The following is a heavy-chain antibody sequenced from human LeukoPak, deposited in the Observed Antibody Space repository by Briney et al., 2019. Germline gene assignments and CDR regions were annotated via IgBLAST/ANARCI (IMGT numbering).Heavy chain of an antibody. CDR2: INHSGSI. Sequence: SETLSLTCGVYGGSFSGYYWTWIRQSPGKGLERIGEINHSGSINYNPSLKSRVTISVDTSKSQFSLKLTSVTAADTAVYYCARPRYFYDGSGHTEIWGQGTLVTVSS. CDR3: ARPRYFYDGSGHTEI. V-gene: IGHV4-34*01. D-gene: IGHD3-22*01. CDR1: GGSFSGYY. J-gene: IGHJ3*02.